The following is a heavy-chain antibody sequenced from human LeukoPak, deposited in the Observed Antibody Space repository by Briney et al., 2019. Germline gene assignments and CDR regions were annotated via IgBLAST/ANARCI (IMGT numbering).Heavy chain of an antibody. CDR2: IKQDGSEK. CDR3: AKDMASRDDYSNLFDY. Sequence: GGSLRLSCAASGFTFSTYWMSWVRQAPGKGLEWVANIKQDGSEKYYVDSVKGRFTISRDNAKNSLYLQMNSLRAEDTAVYYCAKDMASRDDYSNLFDYWGQGTLVTVSS. D-gene: IGHD4-11*01. CDR1: GFTFSTYW. J-gene: IGHJ4*02. V-gene: IGHV3-7*01.